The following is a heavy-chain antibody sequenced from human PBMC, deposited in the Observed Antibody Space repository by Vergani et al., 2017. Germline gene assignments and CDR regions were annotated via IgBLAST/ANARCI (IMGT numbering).Heavy chain of an antibody. J-gene: IGHJ3*02. CDR2: IYPGDSDT. CDR1: GYSFTSYW. CDR3: AIIVVVPAAMSNAFDI. Sequence: EVQLVQSEAEVKKPGESLKISCKGSGYSFTSYWIGWVRQMPGKGLEWMGIIYPGDSDTRYSPSFQGQVTISADKSISTAYLQWSSLKASDTAMYYCAIIVVVPAAMSNAFDIWGQGTMVTVSS. V-gene: IGHV5-51*01. D-gene: IGHD2-2*01.